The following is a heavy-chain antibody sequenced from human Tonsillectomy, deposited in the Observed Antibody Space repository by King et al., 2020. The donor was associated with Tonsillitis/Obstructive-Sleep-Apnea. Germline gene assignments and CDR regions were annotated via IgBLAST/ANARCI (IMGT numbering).Heavy chain of an antibody. CDR2: ISGWGGGT. D-gene: IGHD6-6*01. CDR1: GFTFSRYA. V-gene: IGHV3-23*04. Sequence: VQLVESGGGLVQPGGSLRLSCAASGFTFSRYALSWVRQAPGKGLEWGSAISGWGGGTYYADSVKGPFTISRDNSKNTLDLQMNSLRAEDTAVYYCAKDWGDIAARPRHFDYWGQGTLVTVSS. J-gene: IGHJ4*02. CDR3: AKDWGDIAARPRHFDY.